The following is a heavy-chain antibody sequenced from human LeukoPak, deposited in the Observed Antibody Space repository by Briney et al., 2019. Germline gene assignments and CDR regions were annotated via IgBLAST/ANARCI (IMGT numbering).Heavy chain of an antibody. CDR1: GGSISSYY. Sequence: SETLSLTCTVSGGSISSYYWSWIRQPPGKGLEWIGYIYYSGSTNYNPSLKSRVTISVDASKNQFSLKLSSVTAADTAVYYCARDSARLGDYGYYFDYWGQGTLVTVSS. CDR2: IYYSGST. D-gene: IGHD4-17*01. CDR3: ARDSARLGDYGYYFDY. J-gene: IGHJ4*02. V-gene: IGHV4-59*01.